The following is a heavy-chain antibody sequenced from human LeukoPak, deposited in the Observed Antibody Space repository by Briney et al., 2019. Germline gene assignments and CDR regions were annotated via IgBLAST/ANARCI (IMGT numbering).Heavy chain of an antibody. CDR3: AGVHRGYSGYDSGHEMYYFDY. J-gene: IGHJ4*02. CDR2: IYYSGST. D-gene: IGHD5-12*01. V-gene: IGHV4-39*01. Sequence: SETLSLTCTVSGGSISGSSYYWGWIRQPPGKGLEWIGSIYYSGSTYYNPSLKSRVTISVDTSKNQFSLKLSSVTAADTAVYYCAGVHRGYSGYDSGHEMYYFDYWGQGTLVTVSS. CDR1: GGSISGSSYY.